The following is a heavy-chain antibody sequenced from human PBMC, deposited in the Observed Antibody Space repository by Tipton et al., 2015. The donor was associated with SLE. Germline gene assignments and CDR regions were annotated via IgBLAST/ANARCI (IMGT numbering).Heavy chain of an antibody. CDR3: ARNKAVAGTVIEY. CDR1: GGSIKNHY. Sequence: TLSLTCIVSGGSIKNHYWSWIRQAPGMGLEWIGYIYYSGGTNYNPSLKSRVTMSVDTSKNQFSRKLTSLTAADTALYYCARNKAVAGTVIEYWGPGTLVTVSS. D-gene: IGHD6-19*01. J-gene: IGHJ4*02. CDR2: IYYSGGT. V-gene: IGHV4-59*11.